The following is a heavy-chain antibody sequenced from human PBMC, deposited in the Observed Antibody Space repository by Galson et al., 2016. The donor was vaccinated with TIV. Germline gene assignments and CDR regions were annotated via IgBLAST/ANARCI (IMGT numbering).Heavy chain of an antibody. D-gene: IGHD6-19*01. CDR2: IKQDGSVR. V-gene: IGHV3-7*04. CDR1: GFTFSSYW. J-gene: IGHJ4*02. CDR3: ARKAGDS. Sequence: SLRLSCAASGFTFSSYWMIWVRQAPAKGLAWVANIKQDGSVRYDVDSVKGRFTITRDNAKNSLYLQMNSLRAEDTAVYYCARKAGDSWGQGTLVTVSS.